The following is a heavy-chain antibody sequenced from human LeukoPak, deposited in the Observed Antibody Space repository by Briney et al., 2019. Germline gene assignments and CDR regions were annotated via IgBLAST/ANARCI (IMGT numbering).Heavy chain of an antibody. CDR3: AREGYNWNDFDY. D-gene: IGHD1-20*01. CDR1: GYSINSGYY. J-gene: IGHJ4*02. CDR2: IYHSGST. V-gene: IGHV4-38-2*02. Sequence: SETLSLTCTVSGYSINSGYYWGWIRQPPGKGLEWIRSIYHSGSTYYNPSLKSRVTISVDTSKNQFSLKLSSVTAADTAVYYCAREGYNWNDFDYWGQGTLVTVSS.